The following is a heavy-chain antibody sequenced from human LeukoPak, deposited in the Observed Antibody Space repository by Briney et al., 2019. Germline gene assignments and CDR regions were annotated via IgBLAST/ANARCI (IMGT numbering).Heavy chain of an antibody. Sequence: GGSLRLPCAASGFSFSSYWMSWVRQAPGKGLEWVANIQQVGSEKYYVDSVKSRFTISRDNAKRSLYLQMSSLRAEDTAVYYCVRDLWDLPSRVFDQWGQGTLVTVSS. CDR2: IQQVGSEK. CDR1: GFSFSSYW. V-gene: IGHV3-7*01. CDR3: VRDLWDLPSRVFDQ. D-gene: IGHD1-26*01. J-gene: IGHJ4*02.